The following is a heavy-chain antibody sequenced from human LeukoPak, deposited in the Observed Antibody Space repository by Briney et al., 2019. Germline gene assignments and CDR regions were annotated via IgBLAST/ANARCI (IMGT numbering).Heavy chain of an antibody. CDR2: ISYDGSNK. J-gene: IGHJ4*02. CDR1: GFTFSSYA. Sequence: GRSLRLPCAASGFTFSSYAMHWVRQAPGKGLEWVAVISYDGSNKYYADSVKGRFTISRDNAKNTLYLQMNSLRAEDTAVYYCAKGDIVVVPAANIDYWGQGTLVTVSS. D-gene: IGHD2-2*01. CDR3: AKGDIVVVPAANIDY. V-gene: IGHV3-30-3*01.